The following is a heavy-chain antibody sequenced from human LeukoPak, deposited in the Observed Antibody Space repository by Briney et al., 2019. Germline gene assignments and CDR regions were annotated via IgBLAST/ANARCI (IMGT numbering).Heavy chain of an antibody. CDR3: ANNKYPVQAFDV. Sequence: PSETLSLTCAVYGGSFNDYYWSWIRQSPGTGLEWIGEIHHSGSTNYNSSLESRVTMSIDTSNNQFSLKLTSVTAADTAVYYCANNKYPVQAFDVWGQGTMVTVSS. CDR1: GGSFNDYY. D-gene: IGHD2/OR15-2a*01. V-gene: IGHV4-34*01. J-gene: IGHJ3*01. CDR2: IHHSGST.